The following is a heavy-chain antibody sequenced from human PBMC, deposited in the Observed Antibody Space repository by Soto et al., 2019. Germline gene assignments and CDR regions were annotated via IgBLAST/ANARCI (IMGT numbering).Heavy chain of an antibody. CDR1: GGSISSYY. Sequence: QVQLQESGPGLVKPSETLSLTCTVSGGSISSYYWSWIRQPPGKGLEWIGYIYYSGSTNYNPSLKSRVTISVDTSKNQFSLKLSSVTAADTAVYYCAGNTAMVPATKYYYYYGMDVW. V-gene: IGHV4-59*01. D-gene: IGHD5-18*01. CDR3: AGNTAMVPATKYYYYYGMDV. CDR2: IYYSGST. J-gene: IGHJ6*01.